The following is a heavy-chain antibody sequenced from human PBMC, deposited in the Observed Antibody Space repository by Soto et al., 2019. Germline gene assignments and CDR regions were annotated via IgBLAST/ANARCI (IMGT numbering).Heavy chain of an antibody. D-gene: IGHD6-13*01. Sequence: EVQLLESGGGLVQPGGSLRLSCAASGVTFSSNAMSWVRQAPGKGLEWVSSISGSGGSTFYADSVKGRFTISRDNSKNTLYLQLNSLRAEDTAMYYCAKDWDVSAWYGRFDPWGQGTLVTVSS. V-gene: IGHV3-23*01. J-gene: IGHJ5*02. CDR2: ISGSGGST. CDR1: GVTFSSNA. CDR3: AKDWDVSAWYGRFDP.